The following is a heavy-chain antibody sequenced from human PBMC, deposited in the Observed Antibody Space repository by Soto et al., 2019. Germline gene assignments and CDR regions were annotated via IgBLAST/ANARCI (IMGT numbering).Heavy chain of an antibody. D-gene: IGHD4-17*01. CDR3: ATYGQPLMDY. J-gene: IGHJ4*02. CDR2: IGSEGDGI. Sequence: EVQLLESGGGLVQPGGSLRLSCSASGFTFSNYAMKWVRQAPGKGLEWDSVIGSEGDGIHYADSVDGRFTISRDDSKNTVNLQMNSLRVDDTAVYYCATYGQPLMDYWGQGTLVTVSS. CDR1: GFTFSNYA. V-gene: IGHV3-23*01.